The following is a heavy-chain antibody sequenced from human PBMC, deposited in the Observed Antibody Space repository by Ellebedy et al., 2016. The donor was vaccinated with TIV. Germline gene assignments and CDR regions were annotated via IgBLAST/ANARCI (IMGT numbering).Heavy chain of an antibody. Sequence: GGSLRLXXVTSGFNFKKNWMTWVRQAPGKGLEWVANIRDDGGEKYYVDSVKGRFTISRDNAKNSLFLQMNGLRVEDTAMYYCARPRIGVPETIDNWGQGTLVTVSS. J-gene: IGHJ4*02. V-gene: IGHV3-7*03. CDR1: GFNFKKNW. CDR2: IRDDGGEK. CDR3: ARPRIGVPETIDN. D-gene: IGHD6-19*01.